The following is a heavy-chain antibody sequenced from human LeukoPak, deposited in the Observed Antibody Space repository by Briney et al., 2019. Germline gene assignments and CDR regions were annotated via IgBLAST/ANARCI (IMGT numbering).Heavy chain of an antibody. CDR1: GFTFSNFA. CDR2: ISGDGSVK. CDR3: ARGLYCSSTSCQYFDY. Sequence: GGSLRLSCAASGFTFSNFAMNWVRQAPGKGLEWVANISGDGSVKYYVDSVKGRFTISRDNAKNSLYQQMNSLRGEDTAVYYCARGLYCSSTSCQYFDYWGQGTLVTVAP. D-gene: IGHD2-2*01. J-gene: IGHJ4*02. V-gene: IGHV3-7*04.